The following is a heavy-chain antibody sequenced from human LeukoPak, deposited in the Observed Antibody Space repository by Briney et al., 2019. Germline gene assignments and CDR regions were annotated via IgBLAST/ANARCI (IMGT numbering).Heavy chain of an antibody. V-gene: IGHV4-4*09. CDR2: IFSIGSN. Sequence: SQTLSLTWTLAATSIPNYYWGWIRQPPGNGIEWHGYIFSIGSNNSNSSLKSRVTITVDTSKTQFSLKLNSVTAADTAVYYCARHKAWLTPYLDYWGQGTLVTVSS. J-gene: IGHJ4*02. CDR3: ARHKAWLTPYLDY. CDR1: ATSIPNYY. D-gene: IGHD6-19*01.